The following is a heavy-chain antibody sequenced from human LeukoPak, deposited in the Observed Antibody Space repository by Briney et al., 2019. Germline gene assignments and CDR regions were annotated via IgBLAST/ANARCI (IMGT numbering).Heavy chain of an antibody. V-gene: IGHV4-34*01. CDR2: INHSGST. D-gene: IGHD6-6*01. J-gene: IGHJ4*02. CDR3: LRGSSSEGLEY. CDR1: GGSFSGYY. Sequence: SETLSLTCAVYGGSFSGYYWSWIRQPPGKGLEWIGEINHSGSTNYNPSLKSRVTISVDTSKNQFSLKLSSVTAADTAVYYCLRGSSSEGLEYWGQGTLVTVSS.